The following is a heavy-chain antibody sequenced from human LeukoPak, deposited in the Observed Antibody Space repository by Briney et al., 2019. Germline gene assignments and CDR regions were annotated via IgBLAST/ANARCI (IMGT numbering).Heavy chain of an antibody. D-gene: IGHD1-26*01. CDR2: VHLSGTS. Sequence: SGTLSLTCAVSGGSILTTNWWSWVRQPPGKGLEWIGEVHLSGTSNYNPSLKSRVSMSNDKSKNQLSLKLTSVTAADTAMYYCARESGAFSPFGFWGQGTLVTVSS. CDR3: ARESGAFSPFGF. V-gene: IGHV4-4*02. CDR1: GGSILTTNW. J-gene: IGHJ4*02.